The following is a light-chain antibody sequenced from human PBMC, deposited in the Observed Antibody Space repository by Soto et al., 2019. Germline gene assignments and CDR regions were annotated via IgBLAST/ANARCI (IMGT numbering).Light chain of an antibody. CDR2: YAS. CDR1: QGIYWW. CDR3: QQYNSYSPWT. J-gene: IGKJ1*01. V-gene: IGKV1-5*02. Sequence: QMDQAPFPLFAFLRNQSHIPFPGRQGIYWWVAWYQQKPGKAPKLLIYYASSLESGVPSRFSGSGSGTEFTLTISSLQPDDFATYYCQQYNSYSPWTFGQGTKVEIK.